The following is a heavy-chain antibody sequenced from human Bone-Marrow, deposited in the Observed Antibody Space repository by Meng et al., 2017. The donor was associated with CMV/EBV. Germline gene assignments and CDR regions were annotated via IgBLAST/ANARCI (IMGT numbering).Heavy chain of an antibody. V-gene: IGHV3-30*02. CDR3: AKALSNYDFWSGSAS. CDR1: GFIFNTYG. CDR2: IRWDGSDK. J-gene: IGHJ5*02. D-gene: IGHD3-3*01. Sequence: GESLKISCAASGFIFNTYGMHWVRQVPGKGLEWVSFIRWDGSDKFYGESLKGRFTVSRDNSKNTMYLQMTGLRAEDTAVYFCAKALSNYDFWSGSASWGQGTVVNGAS.